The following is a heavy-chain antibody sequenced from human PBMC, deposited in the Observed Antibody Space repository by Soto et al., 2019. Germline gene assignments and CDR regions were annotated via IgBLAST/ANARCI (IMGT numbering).Heavy chain of an antibody. CDR1: GFTFSAYN. Sequence: PGGSLRLSCAASGFTFSAYNMNWVRQAPGKGLEWVAYISSGGTAIYYADSVKGRFTFSRDNAKNSLYLQMNSLRDEDTAVYYYARDRGTVTNDVGQDYGMDVWGQGTTVTVSS. CDR3: ARDRGTVTNDVGQDYGMDV. CDR2: ISSGGTAI. D-gene: IGHD4-17*01. V-gene: IGHV3-48*02. J-gene: IGHJ6*02.